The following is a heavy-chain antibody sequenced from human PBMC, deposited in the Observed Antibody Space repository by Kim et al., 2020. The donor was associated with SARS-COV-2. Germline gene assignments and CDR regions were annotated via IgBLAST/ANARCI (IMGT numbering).Heavy chain of an antibody. CDR2: IYPGDSDT. J-gene: IGHJ2*01. CDR1: GYSFTSYW. D-gene: IGHD3-3*01. V-gene: IGHV5-51*01. CDR3: ASTIFGVVSDFWYFDL. Sequence: GESLKISCKGSGYSFTSYWIGWVRQMPGKGLEWMGIIYPGDSDTSYSPSFQGQVTISADKSISTAYLQWSSLKASDTAMYYCASTIFGVVSDFWYFDLWGRGTLVTVSS.